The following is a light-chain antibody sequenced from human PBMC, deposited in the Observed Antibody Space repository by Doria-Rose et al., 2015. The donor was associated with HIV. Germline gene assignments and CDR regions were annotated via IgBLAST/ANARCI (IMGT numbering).Light chain of an antibody. CDR3: QQWSSSLT. J-gene: IGKJ4*02. CDR2: ATS. CDR1: SSVTY. V-gene: IGKV1-27*01. Sequence: DIRMLQSPAILSASPGEKDTMTCRANSSVTYIHCYQQKPGSSPKPRIYATSTLASGVPPRFSGSASGTSYSLTISRVEAEDAASYSCQQWSSSLTFGSGTKLEMK.